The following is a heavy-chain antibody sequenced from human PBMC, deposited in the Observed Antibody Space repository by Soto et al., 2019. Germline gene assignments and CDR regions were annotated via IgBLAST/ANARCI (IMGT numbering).Heavy chain of an antibody. V-gene: IGHV4-59*01. J-gene: IGHJ5*02. CDR1: GGSISSYY. D-gene: IGHD6-6*01. Sequence: SETLSLTCTVSGGSISSYYWSWIRQPPGKGLEWIGYIYYSGSTNYNPSLKSRVTISVDTSKNQFSLKLSSVTAADTAVYYCARTKTARGYNWFDPWGQGTLVTVSS. CDR2: IYYSGST. CDR3: ARTKTARGYNWFDP.